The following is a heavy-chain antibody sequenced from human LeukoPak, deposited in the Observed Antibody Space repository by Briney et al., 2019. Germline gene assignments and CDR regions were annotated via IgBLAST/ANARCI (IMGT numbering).Heavy chain of an antibody. J-gene: IGHJ6*04. Sequence: GGSLRLSCAASGFTFSSYAMNWVRQAPGKGLEWVSYISSSSSMIYNADSVKGRFTISRDNAKNSLYLQMNSLRAEDTAVYYCAELGITMIGGVWGKGTTVTISS. CDR3: AELGITMIGGV. CDR1: GFTFSSYA. CDR2: ISSSSSMI. V-gene: IGHV3-48*04. D-gene: IGHD3-10*02.